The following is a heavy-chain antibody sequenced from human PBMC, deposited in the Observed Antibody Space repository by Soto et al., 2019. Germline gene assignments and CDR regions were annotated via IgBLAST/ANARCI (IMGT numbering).Heavy chain of an antibody. CDR1: GGSISSYY. Sequence: SETLSLTCTVSGGSISSYYWSWIRQPPGKGLEWIGYIYYSGSTNYNPSLKSRVTISVDTSKNQFSLKLSSVTAADTAVYYCARKLLSPPADLDWLETRNGSAPWGQGPLVTVSP. CDR3: ARKLLSPPADLDWLETRNGSAP. CDR2: IYYSGST. J-gene: IGHJ5*02. D-gene: IGHD2-21*01. V-gene: IGHV4-59*01.